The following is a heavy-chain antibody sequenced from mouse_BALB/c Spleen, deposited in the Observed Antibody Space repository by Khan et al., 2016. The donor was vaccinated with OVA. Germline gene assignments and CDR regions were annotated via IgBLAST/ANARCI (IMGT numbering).Heavy chain of an antibody. J-gene: IGHJ4*01. CDR1: GYTFTSYW. Sequence: DLVKPGASVKLSCKASGYTFTSYWINWIKQRPGQGLELIGRIAPGSGSTYYSEMFKDKATLTVDTSSSTAYIQLSSLSSEDATVDFCARENYYGSTCYAMDYWGQGTSVTVSA. CDR3: ARENYYGSTCYAMDY. V-gene: IGHV1S41*01. D-gene: IGHD1-1*01. CDR2: IAPGSGST.